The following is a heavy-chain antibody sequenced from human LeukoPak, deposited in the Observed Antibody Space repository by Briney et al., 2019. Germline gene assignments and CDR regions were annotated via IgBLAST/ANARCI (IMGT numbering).Heavy chain of an antibody. D-gene: IGHD6-19*01. Sequence: SETLSLTCTASGGSISSYYWSWIRQPPGKGLEWIGYIYYSGSTNYNPSLKSRVTISVDTSKNQFSLKLSSVTAADTAVYYCARGRGGWPFDYWGQGTLVTVSS. J-gene: IGHJ4*02. V-gene: IGHV4-59*01. CDR1: GGSISSYY. CDR2: IYYSGST. CDR3: ARGRGGWPFDY.